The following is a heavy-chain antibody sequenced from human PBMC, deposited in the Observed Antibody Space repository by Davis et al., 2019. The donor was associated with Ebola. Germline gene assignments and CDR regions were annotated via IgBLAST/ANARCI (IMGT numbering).Heavy chain of an antibody. CDR2: ISDSGGRT. Sequence: PGGSLRLSCAASGFTFSSYAMTWVRQAPGKGLEWVSGISDSGGRTYYADSVKGRFTISRDNSKNTVYLQMNSLRAEDTAVYYCVRDAGSRYCSYISCYYYWGQGTSVTVSS. CDR3: VRDAGSRYCSYISCYYY. V-gene: IGHV3-23*01. CDR1: GFTFSSYA. J-gene: IGHJ4*02. D-gene: IGHD2-2*01.